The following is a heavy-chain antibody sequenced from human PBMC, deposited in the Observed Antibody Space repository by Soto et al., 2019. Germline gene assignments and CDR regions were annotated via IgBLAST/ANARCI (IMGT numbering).Heavy chain of an antibody. Sequence: PSETLSLTCTVSGGSISSSSYYLGWIRQPPGKGLEWIGSIYYSGSTYYNPSLKSRVTISVDTSKKQFSLKLSSVTAADTAVYYCAKHDSSGYYYGYWGQGTLVTVSP. CDR1: GGSISSSSYY. V-gene: IGHV4-39*01. CDR3: AKHDSSGYYYGY. CDR2: IYYSGST. D-gene: IGHD3-22*01. J-gene: IGHJ4*02.